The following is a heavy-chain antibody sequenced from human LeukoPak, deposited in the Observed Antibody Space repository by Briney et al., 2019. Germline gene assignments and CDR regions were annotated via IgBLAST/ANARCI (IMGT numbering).Heavy chain of an antibody. CDR3: ARVSGDSSGWYYNGY. D-gene: IGHD6-19*01. Sequence: GRSLRLSCAASGFTFSSNGMNWVRQAPGKGLEWVAVIWYDGSKKYYADSVKGRFTISRDNSKNTLDLQMNSLRAEDTAVYYCARVSGDSSGWYYNGYWGQGTLVTVSS. V-gene: IGHV3-33*01. CDR2: IWYDGSKK. J-gene: IGHJ4*02. CDR1: GFTFSSNG.